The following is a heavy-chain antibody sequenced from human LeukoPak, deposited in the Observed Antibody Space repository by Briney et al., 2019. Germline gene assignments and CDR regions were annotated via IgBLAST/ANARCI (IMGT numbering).Heavy chain of an antibody. V-gene: IGHV3-66*01. J-gene: IGHJ6*02. CDR1: GFTVSSNY. CDR2: IYTTCRT. D-gene: IGHD4-11*01. CDR3: ARDPPMTTDFALDV. Sequence: GGSLRLSCAASGFTVSSNYMSWVRQAPGKGLEGVSFIYTTCRTYYADSVKGRFTISRDDSKNTVFLQMNSLRAEATAVYYCARDPPMTTDFALDVWGQGTTVTVSS.